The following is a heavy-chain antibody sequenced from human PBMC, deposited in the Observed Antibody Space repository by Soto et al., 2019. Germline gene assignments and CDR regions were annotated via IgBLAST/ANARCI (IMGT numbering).Heavy chain of an antibody. CDR1: SVSNAW. Sequence: SVSNAWMNWVRPAPGKGLEWVGRIKSKTDGGTTDYAAPVKGRFTISRDDSKNTLYLQMNSLKTEDTAVYYCTTDLNGDRFDYWGQGTLVTVSS. J-gene: IGHJ4*02. V-gene: IGHV3-15*07. D-gene: IGHD4-17*01. CDR3: TTDLNGDRFDY. CDR2: IKSKTDGGTT.